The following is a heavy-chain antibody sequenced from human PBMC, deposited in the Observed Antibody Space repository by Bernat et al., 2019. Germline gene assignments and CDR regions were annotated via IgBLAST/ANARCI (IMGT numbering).Heavy chain of an antibody. CDR1: GFTVSSNY. CDR2: IYSGGST. D-gene: IGHD7-27*01. J-gene: IGHJ4*02. Sequence: EVQLVETGGGLIQPGGSLRLSCAASGFTVSSNYMSWVRQAPGKGLEWVSVIYSGGSTYYADSVKGRFTISRDNSKNSLYLQMNSLRAEDTAVYYCARDPNLTGGIIDYWGQGTLVTVSS. V-gene: IGHV3-53*02. CDR3: ARDPNLTGGIIDY.